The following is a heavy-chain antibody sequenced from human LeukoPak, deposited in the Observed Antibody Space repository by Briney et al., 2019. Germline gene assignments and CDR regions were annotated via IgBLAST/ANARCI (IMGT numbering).Heavy chain of an antibody. CDR3: EAYGSV. CDR1: GLSFSDLW. J-gene: IGHJ4*02. Sequence: GGSLRLSCTASGLSFSDLWLTWVRQAPGRGLEWVANIKKDGTEKNCVDSVRGRFTISRDNAQNSLYLQMNNLRAEDTAIYYCEAYGSVWGQGTLVIVSS. D-gene: IGHD3-10*01. CDR2: IKKDGTEK. V-gene: IGHV3-7*03.